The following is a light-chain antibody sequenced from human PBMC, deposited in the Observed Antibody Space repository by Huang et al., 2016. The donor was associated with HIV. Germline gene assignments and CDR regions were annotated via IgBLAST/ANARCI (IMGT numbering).Light chain of an antibody. CDR3: QQYYNFPLT. V-gene: IGKV1-8*01. CDR2: ATS. J-gene: IGKJ1*01. CDR1: QDINTY. Sequence: AIRITQSPSSLSESTGDKVTITCRASQDINTYLDWYQQKPGKPPRLLIYATSTLKSGVPSRFSGSGSGTDFTLTITHLQSEDFATYYCQQYYNFPLTFGQGSQVEV.